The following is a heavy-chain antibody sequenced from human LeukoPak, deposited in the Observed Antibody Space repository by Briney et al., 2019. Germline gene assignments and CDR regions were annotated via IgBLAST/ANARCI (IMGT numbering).Heavy chain of an antibody. V-gene: IGHV3-7*01. CDR2: INQDGSEK. D-gene: IGHD5-12*01. CDR1: GFTFSSLW. J-gene: IGHJ4*02. CDR3: ARDGGVSGYDLLDY. Sequence: PGGSLRLSCAASGFTFSSLWMTWVRQAPGKGLEWVANINQDGSEKYFVDSVKGRFTVSRDNAKNSVFLQMNSLTVGDTAVYYCARDGGVSGYDLLDYWGQGTLVTVSS.